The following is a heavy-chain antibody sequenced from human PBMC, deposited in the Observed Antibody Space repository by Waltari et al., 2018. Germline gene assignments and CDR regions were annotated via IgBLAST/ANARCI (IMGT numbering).Heavy chain of an antibody. Sequence: GLLKPSETLSLTCAVYGGSFSGYYWSWIRQPPGKGLEWIGEINHSGSTNYNPSLKSRVTISVDTSKNQFSLKLSSVTAADTAVYYCARSIVPAFDYWGQGTLVTVSS. CDR1: GGSFSGYY. D-gene: IGHD2-8*01. V-gene: IGHV4-34*01. CDR3: ARSIVPAFDY. CDR2: INHSGST. J-gene: IGHJ4*02.